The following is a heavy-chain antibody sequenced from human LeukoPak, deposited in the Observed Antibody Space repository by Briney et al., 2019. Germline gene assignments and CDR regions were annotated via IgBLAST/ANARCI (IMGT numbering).Heavy chain of an antibody. J-gene: IGHJ6*02. Sequence: PETLSLTCTVSGYSISSGDYWGWIRQPPGKGLEWIGNIYHSGSTYYNPSLKSRVTISVDTSKNQFSLKLSSVTAADTAVYYCARGPTATDYYYSHAMDVWGQGTTVTVSS. V-gene: IGHV4-38-2*02. CDR3: ARGPTATDYYYSHAMDV. CDR2: IYHSGST. CDR1: GYSISSGDY. D-gene: IGHD4-17*01.